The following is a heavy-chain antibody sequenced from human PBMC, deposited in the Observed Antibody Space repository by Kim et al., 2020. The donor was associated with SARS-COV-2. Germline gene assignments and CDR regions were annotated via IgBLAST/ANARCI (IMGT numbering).Heavy chain of an antibody. D-gene: IGHD6-6*01. CDR2: INHSGST. J-gene: IGHJ5*02. V-gene: IGHV4-34*01. CDR1: GGSFSGYY. CDR3: ASYYSSSAYNWFDP. Sequence: SETLSLTCAVYGGSFSGYYWSWIRQPPGKGLEWIGEINHSGSTNYNPSLKSRVTISVDTSKNQFSLKLSSVTAADTAVYYCASYYSSSAYNWFDPWGQGT.